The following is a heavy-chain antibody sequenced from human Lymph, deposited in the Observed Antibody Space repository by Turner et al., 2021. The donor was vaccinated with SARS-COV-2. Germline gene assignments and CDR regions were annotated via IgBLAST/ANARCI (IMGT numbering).Heavy chain of an antibody. J-gene: IGHJ5*02. CDR3: ARETVNNWVDP. CDR2: IYYRGST. CDR1: GGSMNSNY. V-gene: IGHV4-59*01. D-gene: IGHD2-21*02. Sequence: QVQLQESGPRLVKPLETLSLTCTVSGGSMNSNYWSWIRQPPGKRLEWIGYIYYRGSTNYNPSLESRVTISVDTSRNHFSLNLTSVTAADTAIYYCARETVNNWVDPWGQGTLVTVSS.